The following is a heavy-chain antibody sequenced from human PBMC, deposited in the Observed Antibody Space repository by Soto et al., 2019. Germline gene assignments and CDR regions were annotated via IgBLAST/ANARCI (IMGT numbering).Heavy chain of an antibody. Sequence: QVQLVQSGAEVKKPGSSVKVSCKASGGTFSSYAISWVRQAPGQGLEWMGGIIPIFGTANYAQKFQGRVTITADESTSTAYRVLSSLRSENTAVYYCARESRYCSGGSCYFLTGIDYLGQGTLVSVSS. CDR1: GGTFSSYA. CDR2: IIPIFGTA. J-gene: IGHJ4*02. V-gene: IGHV1-69*12. CDR3: ARESRYCSGGSCYFLTGIDY. D-gene: IGHD2-15*01.